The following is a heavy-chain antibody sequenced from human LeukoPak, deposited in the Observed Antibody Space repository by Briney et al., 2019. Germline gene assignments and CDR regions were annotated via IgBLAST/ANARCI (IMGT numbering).Heavy chain of an antibody. J-gene: IGHJ4*02. Sequence: ESLRLSCAASGFTFSNYWMSWVRQAPGKGLEWVANIKQDGSETYYVDSVKGRFTISRDNAKNSLFLQMNSLTAEDTAVYYCARKGGTRGPLNYWGQGTLVTVSS. CDR1: GFTFSNYW. CDR2: IKQDGSET. V-gene: IGHV3-7*01. D-gene: IGHD2-8*01. CDR3: ARKGGTRGPLNY.